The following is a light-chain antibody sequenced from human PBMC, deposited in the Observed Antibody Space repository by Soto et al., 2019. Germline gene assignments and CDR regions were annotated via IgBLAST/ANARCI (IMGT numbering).Light chain of an antibody. J-gene: IGKJ5*01. CDR2: GAS. CDR3: KQHGTSPIT. Sequence: GLMQSQVALAVYTGKGATLAGCASQSVSSGYLAWYQQKPGQAPRLLIYGASSRATGIPDRFSGSGSGTDFTLTISRLEPEDFAVYYCKQHGTSPITSGQGTRLEIK. V-gene: IGKV3-20*01. CDR1: QSVSSGY.